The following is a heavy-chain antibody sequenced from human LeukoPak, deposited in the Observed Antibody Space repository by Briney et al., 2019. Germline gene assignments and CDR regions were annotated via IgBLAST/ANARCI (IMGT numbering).Heavy chain of an antibody. CDR1: GFTVSSNY. V-gene: IGHV3-66*01. J-gene: IGHJ6*02. CDR2: IYSGGST. Sequence: GGSLRLSCAASGFTVSSNYMSWVRQAPGKGLEWVSVIYSGGSTYYADSVKGRFTISRDNSKNTLYLQMNSLRAEDTAVYYCARDVRDYYYYGMDVWGQGTTVTVSS. CDR3: ARDVRDYYYYGMDV. D-gene: IGHD2-8*01.